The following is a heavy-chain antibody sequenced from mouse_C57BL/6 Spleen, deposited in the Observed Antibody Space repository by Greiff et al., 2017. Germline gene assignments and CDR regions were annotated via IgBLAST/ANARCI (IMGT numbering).Heavy chain of an antibody. V-gene: IGHV5-9-1*02. CDR2: ISSGGDYI. Sequence: DVMLVESGEGLVKPGGSLKLSCAASGFTFSSYAMSWVRQTPEKRLEWVAYISSGGDYIYYADTVKGRFTISRDNARNTLYLQMSSLKSEDTAMYYCTILLWYFDVWGTGTTVTVSS. CDR3: TILLWYFDV. J-gene: IGHJ1*03. CDR1: GFTFSSYA.